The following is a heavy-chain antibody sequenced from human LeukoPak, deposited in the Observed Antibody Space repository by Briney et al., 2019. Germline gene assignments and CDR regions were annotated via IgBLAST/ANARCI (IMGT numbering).Heavy chain of an antibody. CDR1: GFTFSRYW. J-gene: IGHJ4*02. Sequence: PGGSLRLSCAGSGFTFSRYWMSWVRQAPGKGVEGVANIKQDGSEKYYVDSVKGRFTISRDNAKNSLYLQMNSLRAEDTAVYYCARDRSAAPELIYFDYWGQGTLVTVSS. V-gene: IGHV3-7*01. CDR3: ARDRSAAPELIYFDY. D-gene: IGHD1-14*01. CDR2: IKQDGSEK.